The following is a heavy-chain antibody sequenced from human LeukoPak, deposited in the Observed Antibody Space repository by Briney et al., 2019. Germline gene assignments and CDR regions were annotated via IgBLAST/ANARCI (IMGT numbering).Heavy chain of an antibody. J-gene: IGHJ5*02. D-gene: IGHD3-16*01. CDR3: ASHSYGYNH. CDR1: GIIITSYW. Sequence: PGGSLRLSCAASGIIITSYWMSWVRQTPGKGLEWVANIKQDGSEKNYVDSVTGRFTIFRDNARNSLYLQMNSLRAEDTAVYYCASHSYGYNHWGQGTLVIVSS. CDR2: IKQDGSEK. V-gene: IGHV3-7*01.